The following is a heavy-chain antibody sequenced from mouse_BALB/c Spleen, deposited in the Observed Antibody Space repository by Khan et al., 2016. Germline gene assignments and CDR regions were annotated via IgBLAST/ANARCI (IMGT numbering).Heavy chain of an antibody. CDR1: GFSITSDYS. V-gene: IGHV3-1*02. D-gene: IGHD1-1*01. CDR3: ARYYCGRAPWFAY. CDR2: IHNSGST. Sequence: EVQLQESGPDLVKPSQSLSLTCTVTGFSITSDYSWHWIRQFPGNKLEWMGYIHNSGSTNYNPSLKSRISITRDTSKNQFILQLNSVTTEATASYYCARYYCGRAPWFAYWGQGTLVTVSA. J-gene: IGHJ3*01.